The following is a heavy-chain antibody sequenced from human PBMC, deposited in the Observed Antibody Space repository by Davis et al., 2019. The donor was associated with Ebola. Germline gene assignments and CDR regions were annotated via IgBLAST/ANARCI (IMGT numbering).Heavy chain of an antibody. CDR1: GFTFSSYA. D-gene: IGHD4-17*01. Sequence: GGSLRLSCAASGFTFSSYAMSWVRQAPGKGLEWVSAISGSGGSTYYTDSVKGRFTISRDNSKNTLYLQMNSLRAEGTAVYYCARTTVTTLFVYWGQGTLVTVSS. CDR3: ARTTVTTLFVY. CDR2: ISGSGGST. J-gene: IGHJ4*02. V-gene: IGHV3-23*01.